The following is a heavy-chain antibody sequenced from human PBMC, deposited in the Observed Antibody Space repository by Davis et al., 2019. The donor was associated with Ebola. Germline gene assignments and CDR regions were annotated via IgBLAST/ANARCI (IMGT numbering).Heavy chain of an antibody. CDR3: ASVPAAAVPFYMDV. CDR1: GVSITSGDYY. D-gene: IGHD2-2*01. J-gene: IGHJ6*03. CDR2: IYYGGTT. Sequence: PSETLSLTCAVSGVSITSGDYYWTWIRQSPGKGLEWIGYIYYGGTTFYNPSVKSRVTIPVETSRNQFPLNLNSVTAADTAVYYCASVPAAAVPFYMDVWGRGTTVTVSS. V-gene: IGHV4-30-4*01.